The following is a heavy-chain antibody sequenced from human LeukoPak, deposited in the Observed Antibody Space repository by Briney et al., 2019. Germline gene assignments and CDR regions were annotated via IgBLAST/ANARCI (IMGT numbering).Heavy chain of an antibody. CDR2: ISYDGSNK. Sequence: GRSLGLSCAASGVTVSSDGMHWVRQAPGKGLEWVAVISYDGSNKYYADSVKGRFTISRDNSKNTLYLQMNSLRAEDTAVYYCAKDSSSGWYGGVDYWGQGTLVTVSS. V-gene: IGHV3-30*18. CDR3: AKDSSSGWYGGVDY. J-gene: IGHJ4*02. D-gene: IGHD6-19*01. CDR1: GVTVSSDG.